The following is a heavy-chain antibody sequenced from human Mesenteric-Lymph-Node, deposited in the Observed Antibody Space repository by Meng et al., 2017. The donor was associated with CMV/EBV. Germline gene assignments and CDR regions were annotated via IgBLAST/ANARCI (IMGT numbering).Heavy chain of an antibody. J-gene: IGHJ6*02. V-gene: IGHV3-48*03. Sequence: SCAASGFTFSSYEMNWVRQAPGKGLEWVSYISSSGSTIYYADSVKGRFTISRDNAKNSLYLQINSLRVEDTAVYYCARDCGYDISGPRMDVWGQGTTVTVSS. CDR1: GFTFSSYE. CDR2: ISSSGSTI. CDR3: ARDCGYDISGPRMDV. D-gene: IGHD3-9*01.